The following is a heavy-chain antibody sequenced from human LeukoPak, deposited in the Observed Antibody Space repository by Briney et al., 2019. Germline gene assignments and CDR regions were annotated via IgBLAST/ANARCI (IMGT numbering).Heavy chain of an antibody. J-gene: IGHJ4*02. D-gene: IGHD5-24*01. V-gene: IGHV1-8*02. CDR2: MNPHSGNA. CDR3: ATSLGDGYNDVRSFEEN. CDR1: GYTFTSYD. Sequence: GASVKVSCKASGYTFTSYDINWVRQATGQGLEWMGWMNPHSGNAGYAQKFQGRVTMTEDTSTDTAYMELSSLRSEDTAVYYCATSLGDGYNDVRSFEENWGQGTLVTVSS.